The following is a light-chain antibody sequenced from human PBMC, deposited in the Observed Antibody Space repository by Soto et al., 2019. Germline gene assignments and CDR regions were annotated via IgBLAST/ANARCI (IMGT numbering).Light chain of an antibody. CDR2: GNN. CDR1: RSNIGAGHD. V-gene: IGLV1-40*01. Sequence: QSVLTQPPSVSGAPGQGVAISCTGSRSNIGAGHDVQWYQQLPGTAPKLLIYGNNNRPSGVPDRFSGSKSGASASLAITGVRPEDEADYYCCSYTDIALDVVFGGGTKLTVL. CDR3: CSYTDIALDVV. J-gene: IGLJ2*01.